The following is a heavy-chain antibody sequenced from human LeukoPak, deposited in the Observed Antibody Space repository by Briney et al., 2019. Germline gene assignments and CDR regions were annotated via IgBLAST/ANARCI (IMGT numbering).Heavy chain of an antibody. CDR3: AKGSRATAFDY. CDR2: ISGSGDST. J-gene: IGHJ4*02. CDR1: GFTFSSYA. V-gene: IGHV3-23*01. D-gene: IGHD1-26*01. Sequence: GGSLRLSCAASGFTFSSYAMSWVRQAPGQGLEWVSGISGSGDSTYYADSVKGRFTISRDNSKNTLYLQMNSLRAEDTAVYYCAKGSRATAFDYWGRGTLVTVSS.